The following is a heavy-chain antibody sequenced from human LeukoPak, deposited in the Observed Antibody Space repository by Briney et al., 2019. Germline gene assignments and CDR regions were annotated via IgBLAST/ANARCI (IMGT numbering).Heavy chain of an antibody. CDR3: ARRGVQGLYY. CDR1: GVSFSGYY. J-gene: IGHJ4*02. Sequence: NSSETLSLTCAVYGVSFSGYYWSWIRQPPGKGLEWIGEINHSGSTNYNPSLKSRVTISVDTSKNQFSLKLSSVTAADTAVYYCARRGVQGLYYWGQGTLVTVSS. D-gene: IGHD1-1*01. CDR2: INHSGST. V-gene: IGHV4-34*01.